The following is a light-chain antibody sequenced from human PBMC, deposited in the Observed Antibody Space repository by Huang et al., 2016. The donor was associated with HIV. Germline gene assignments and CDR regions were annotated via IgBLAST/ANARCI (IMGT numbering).Light chain of an antibody. CDR3: QQYEEGRT. CDR1: QSVGSA. Sequence: EIVLTQSPATLSVSPGERATLSCRASQSVGSALAWFQQKPGQAPRLLISGASTRATGIPVSFSGSASGTEFTLTIRSLQSEDIAVYYCQQYEEGRTFGQGTKVEVK. V-gene: IGKV3D-15*01. CDR2: GAS. J-gene: IGKJ1*01.